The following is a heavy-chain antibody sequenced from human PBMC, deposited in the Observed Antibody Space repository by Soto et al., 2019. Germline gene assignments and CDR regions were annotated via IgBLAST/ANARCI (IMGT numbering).Heavy chain of an antibody. CDR3: ARGLDSGYDVTIFDY. D-gene: IGHD5-12*01. CDR2: ISAYNGNT. J-gene: IGHJ4*02. CDR1: GYTFTSYG. V-gene: IGHV1-18*01. Sequence: ASVKVSCKASGYTFTSYGISWVRQAPGQGLEWMGWISAYNGNTNYAQKLQGRVTMTTDTSTSTAYMELRSLRSDDTAVYYCARGLDSGYDVTIFDYWGQGTLVTVSS.